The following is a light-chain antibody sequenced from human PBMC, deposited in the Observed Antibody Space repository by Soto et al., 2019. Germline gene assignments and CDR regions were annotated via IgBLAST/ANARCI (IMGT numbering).Light chain of an antibody. V-gene: IGLV2-11*01. CDR3: CSYVGGYSYV. CDR1: SSDVGDYNS. J-gene: IGLJ1*01. CDR2: DVS. Sequence: QSVLTQPRSVSGSPGQSVTVSCIGTSSDVGDYNSVSWYQHHPGKAPKLMIYDVSKRPSGVPDRFSGSKSGNTASLTISGLQAEDEADYYCCSYVGGYSYVFGIGTKVTVL.